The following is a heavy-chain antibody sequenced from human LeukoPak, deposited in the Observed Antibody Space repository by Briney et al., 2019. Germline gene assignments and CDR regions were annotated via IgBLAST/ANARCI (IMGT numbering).Heavy chain of an antibody. V-gene: IGHV3-30*02. Sequence: GGSLRLSCAASGFTFSSYGMHWVRQAPGKGLAWVAFIRYDGSNKYYADSVKGRFTISRDNSKNTLYLQMNSLRAEDTAVYYCAKVGIVVVPAARGAFDIWGQGTMVTVSS. J-gene: IGHJ3*02. D-gene: IGHD2-2*01. CDR3: AKVGIVVVPAARGAFDI. CDR2: IRYDGSNK. CDR1: GFTFSSYG.